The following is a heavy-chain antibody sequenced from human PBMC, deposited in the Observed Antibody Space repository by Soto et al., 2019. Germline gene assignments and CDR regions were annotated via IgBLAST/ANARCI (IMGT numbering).Heavy chain of an antibody. CDR1: GGSISTTNYY. V-gene: IGHV4-39*01. J-gene: IGHJ4*02. CDR3: ARRSATIFD. Sequence: SETLSLTCTVSGGSISTTNYYWGWVRQPPEKGLEWIASIYHTGKTYYNPSLKSRVTISVDTSKNQFSLKLSSVTAADTAIYYCARRSATIFDWGQGTLVTVSS. CDR2: IYHTGKT. D-gene: IGHD5-12*01.